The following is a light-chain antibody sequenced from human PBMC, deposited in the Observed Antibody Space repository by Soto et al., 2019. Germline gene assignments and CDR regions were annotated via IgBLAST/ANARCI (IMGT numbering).Light chain of an antibody. CDR1: QSVSGN. CDR3: EQYNNWPPIT. V-gene: IGKV3-15*01. Sequence: EIVMTQSPATLSVSPGERATLSCRASQSVSGNLAWYQQKPGQAPRLRIYGASTRATGIPARFSGSGSGTEFTLTISSLQSEDVAVYYCEQYNNWPPITFGQGTKLEIK. J-gene: IGKJ2*01. CDR2: GAS.